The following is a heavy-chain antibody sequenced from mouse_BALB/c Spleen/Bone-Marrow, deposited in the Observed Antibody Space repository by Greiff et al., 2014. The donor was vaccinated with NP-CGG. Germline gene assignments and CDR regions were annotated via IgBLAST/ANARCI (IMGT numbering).Heavy chain of an antibody. CDR1: GFSLSRYS. CDR2: VWGGGST. V-gene: IGHV2-6-4*01. CDR3: ARLDGNYGYYFDY. Sequence: VQLVESGPGLVAPSQSLSITCTVFGFSLSRYSVHWVRQPPGKGLEWLGMVWGGGSTDYNSALKSRLSRSKDNSKSQVFLKRNSLQTDDTAMYYCARLDGNYGYYFDYGGQGTTLTVSS. J-gene: IGHJ2*01. D-gene: IGHD2-1*01.